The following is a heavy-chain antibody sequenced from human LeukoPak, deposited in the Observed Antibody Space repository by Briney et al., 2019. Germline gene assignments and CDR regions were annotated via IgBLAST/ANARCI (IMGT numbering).Heavy chain of an antibody. Sequence: ASVKVSCKASGGTFSSDTISWVRQAPGQGLEWMGWISAYNGNTNYAQKFQGRVTMTTDTSTSTAYMELRSLRYDDTAMYYCAKDRSSSDYWGQGTLVTVSS. CDR1: GGTFSSDT. D-gene: IGHD2-15*01. J-gene: IGHJ4*02. V-gene: IGHV1-18*01. CDR3: AKDRSSSDY. CDR2: ISAYNGNT.